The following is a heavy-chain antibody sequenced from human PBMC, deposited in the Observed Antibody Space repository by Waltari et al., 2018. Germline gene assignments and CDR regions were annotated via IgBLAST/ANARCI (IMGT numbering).Heavy chain of an antibody. V-gene: IGHV3-23*01. CDR1: GFTFSSYA. CDR2: ISGSGGST. CDR3: AKRGGYYDFWSGYFDY. Sequence: EVQLLESGGGLVQPGGSLRLSCAASGFTFSSYAMSWVRQAPGKGLEWVSAISGSGGSTYYADSVKGRFTISRDNSKNTLCLQMNSLRAEDTAVYYCAKRGGYYDFWSGYFDYWGQGTLVTVSS. J-gene: IGHJ4*02. D-gene: IGHD3-3*01.